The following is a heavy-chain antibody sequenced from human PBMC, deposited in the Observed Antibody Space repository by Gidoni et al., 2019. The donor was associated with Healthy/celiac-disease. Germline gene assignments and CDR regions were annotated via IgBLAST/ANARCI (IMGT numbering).Heavy chain of an antibody. V-gene: IGHV3-23*01. J-gene: IGHJ4*02. Sequence: FTISRDNSKNTLYLQMNSLRAEDTAVYYCAKDWYYYDSSGYYPFDYWGQGTLVTVSS. D-gene: IGHD3-22*01. CDR3: AKDWYYYDSSGYYPFDY.